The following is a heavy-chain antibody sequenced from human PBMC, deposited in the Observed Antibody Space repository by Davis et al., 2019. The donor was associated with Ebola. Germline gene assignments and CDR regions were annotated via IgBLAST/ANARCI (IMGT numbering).Heavy chain of an antibody. CDR2: IYYSGST. CDR3: ARRSGSYHLDAFDI. D-gene: IGHD1-26*01. J-gene: IGHJ3*02. CDR1: GGSVSSGYYY. Sequence: SETLSLTCTVSGGSVSSGYYYWSWVRQPPGKGLEWIGYIYYSGSTNYNPSLKSRVTISVDTSKNQFSLKLSSVTAADTAVYYCARRSGSYHLDAFDIWGQGTMVTVSS. V-gene: IGHV4-61*01.